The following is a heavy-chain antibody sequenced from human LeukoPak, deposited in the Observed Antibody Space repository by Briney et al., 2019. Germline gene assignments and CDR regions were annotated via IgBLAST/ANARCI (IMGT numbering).Heavy chain of an antibody. D-gene: IGHD1-26*01. CDR3: ARDRVSGRNADYFDY. CDR2: MNPDSGDT. J-gene: IGHJ4*02. CDR1: GYTFTSYE. Sequence: ASVKVSCKASGYTFTSYEINWVRQATGHGLEWMGWMNPDSGDTAYAQKFQGRITMTRSTSITTAYMELSSLRSEDTAVYYCARDRVSGRNADYFDYWGQGTLVTVSS. V-gene: IGHV1-8*01.